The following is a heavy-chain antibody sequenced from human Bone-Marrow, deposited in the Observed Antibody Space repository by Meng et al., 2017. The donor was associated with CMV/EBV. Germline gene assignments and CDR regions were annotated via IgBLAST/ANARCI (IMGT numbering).Heavy chain of an antibody. CDR2: VSPYNGHT. V-gene: IGHV1-18*01. D-gene: IGHD3-3*01. CDR1: GYTFTNHG. CDR3: AREVAGYDFWSDRYRGGNWLDP. J-gene: IGHJ5*02. Sequence: ASVKVSCKASGYTFTNHGISWVRQAPGQGLEWMGWVSPYNGHTNYAQMLQGRVTMTTDTSTSTAYMELMSLRSDDTAVYYCAREVAGYDFWSDRYRGGNWLDPWGQGTPVTVSS.